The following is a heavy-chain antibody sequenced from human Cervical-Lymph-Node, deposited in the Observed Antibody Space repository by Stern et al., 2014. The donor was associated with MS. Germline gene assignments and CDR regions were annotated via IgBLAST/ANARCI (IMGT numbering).Heavy chain of an antibody. CDR1: GGTFSSDA. CDR3: ATPGTPRGAFDI. V-gene: IGHV1-69*01. D-gene: IGHD5-12*01. Sequence: QVQLEQSGAEVKKPGASVKVSCKASGGTFSSDAISWGRQPHGQGLERQRGINPIFGSANYAQKFQARATIPADESTSPAYMELSSLRSEDTAVYYCATPGTPRGAFDIWGQGTMVTVSS. CDR2: INPIFGSA. J-gene: IGHJ3*02.